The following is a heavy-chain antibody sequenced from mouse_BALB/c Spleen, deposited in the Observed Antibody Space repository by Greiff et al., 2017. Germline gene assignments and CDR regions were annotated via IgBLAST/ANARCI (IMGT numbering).Heavy chain of an antibody. D-gene: IGHD2-4*01. CDR2: ISSGSSTI. CDR1: GFTFSSFG. V-gene: IGHV5-17*02. Sequence: EVKLMESGGGLVQPGGSRKLSCAASGFTFSSFGMHWVRQAPEKGLEWVAYISSGSSTIYYADTVKGRFTISRDNPKNTLFLQMTSLRSEDTAMYYCARSVDYFWFAYWGQGTLVTVSA. J-gene: IGHJ3*01. CDR3: ARSVDYFWFAY.